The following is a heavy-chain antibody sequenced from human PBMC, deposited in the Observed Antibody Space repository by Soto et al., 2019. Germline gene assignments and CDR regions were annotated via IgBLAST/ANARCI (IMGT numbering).Heavy chain of an antibody. D-gene: IGHD6-6*01. V-gene: IGHV4-59*01. CDR2: IYYSGST. J-gene: IGHJ3*02. Sequence: QVQLQESGPGLVKPSETLSLTCTVSGGSISSYYWSWIRQPPGKGLEWIGYIYYSGSTNYNPSLKSRVTISVDTSKNQFSLKLSSVTAADTAVYYCARDVRAAPPRRGAFDIWCQGTMVTVSS. CDR3: ARDVRAAPPRRGAFDI. CDR1: GGSISSYY.